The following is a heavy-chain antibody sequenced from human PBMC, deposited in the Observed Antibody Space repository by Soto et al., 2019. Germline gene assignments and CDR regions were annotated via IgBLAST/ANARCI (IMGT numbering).Heavy chain of an antibody. D-gene: IGHD6-13*01. V-gene: IGHV1-8*01. Sequence: QVQLVQSGAEVKKPGASVKVSCKASGYTFPSYDINWVRQATGQGLEWLGWMNPNSGNTGYAQKFQGRVTMTRNTSISPAYMELRSLRSEDTAVYYCAREGPVGQQQNYYYMDVWGKGTTVTVCS. J-gene: IGHJ6*03. CDR1: GYTFPSYD. CDR2: MNPNSGNT. CDR3: AREGPVGQQQNYYYMDV.